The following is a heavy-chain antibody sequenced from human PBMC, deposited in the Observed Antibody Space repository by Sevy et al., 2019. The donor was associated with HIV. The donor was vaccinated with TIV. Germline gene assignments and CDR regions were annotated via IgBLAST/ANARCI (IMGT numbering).Heavy chain of an antibody. Sequence: ASVKVSCKASGYTFTSYGISWVRQAPGQGLEWMGWISAYNGNTNYAQKLQGRVTMTTDTSTSTAYMELRGLRSDDTAVYYCARDGTYYDFWSGYYSYYYYYMDVWGKGTTVTVSS. V-gene: IGHV1-18*04. D-gene: IGHD3-3*01. CDR1: GYTFTSYG. J-gene: IGHJ6*03. CDR2: ISAYNGNT. CDR3: ARDGTYYDFWSGYYSYYYYYMDV.